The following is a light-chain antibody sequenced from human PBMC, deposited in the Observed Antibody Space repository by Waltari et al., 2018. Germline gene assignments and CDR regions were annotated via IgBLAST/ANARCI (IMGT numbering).Light chain of an antibody. CDR2: KGS. V-gene: IGKV2-30*01. CDR1: QSLLYSDGNTY. CDR3: MQGSHRPRT. J-gene: IGKJ1*01. Sequence: DVVMTQSPLSLPVTLGQPASISCRSRQSLLYSDGNTYLSWFHQRPGQSPRRLIYKGSNRDSGVPDRFSGSGSGTDFTLKISRVEAEDVGVYYCMQGSHRPRTFGQGTKVEIK.